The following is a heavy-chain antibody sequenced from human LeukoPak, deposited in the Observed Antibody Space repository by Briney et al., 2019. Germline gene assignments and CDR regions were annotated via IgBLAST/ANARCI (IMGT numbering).Heavy chain of an antibody. J-gene: IGHJ4*02. Sequence: PGGSLRLSCAASGFTFSSYAVHWVRQAPGKGLEWVAVISYDGSNKYYADSVKGRFTISRDNSKNTLYLQMNSLRAEDTAVYYCARGAARPDHWGQGTLVTVSS. CDR3: ARGAARPDH. D-gene: IGHD6-6*01. CDR2: ISYDGSNK. V-gene: IGHV3-30-3*01. CDR1: GFTFSSYA.